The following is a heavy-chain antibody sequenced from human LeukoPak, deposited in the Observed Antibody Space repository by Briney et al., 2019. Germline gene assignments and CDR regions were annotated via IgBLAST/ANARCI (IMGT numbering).Heavy chain of an antibody. D-gene: IGHD2-2*01. J-gene: IGHJ5*02. CDR1: GYTFTGYY. CDR3: ARDLRGTSCWFDP. V-gene: IGHV1-2*02. CDR2: INPNSGGT. Sequence: ASVKVSCKASGYTFTGYYMHWVRQAPGQGLEWMGWINPNSGGTNYAQKFQGRVTMTRDTSISPAYMELSRLRSDDTAVYYCARDLRGTSCWFDPWGQGTLVTVSS.